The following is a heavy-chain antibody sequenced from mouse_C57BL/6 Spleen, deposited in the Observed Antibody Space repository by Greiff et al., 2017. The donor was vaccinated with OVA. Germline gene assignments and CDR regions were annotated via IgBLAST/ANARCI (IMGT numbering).Heavy chain of an antibody. CDR1: GYTFTSYW. J-gene: IGHJ2*01. V-gene: IGHV1-61*01. D-gene: IGHD1-1*01. CDR3: ARAYYGSLFDY. CDR2: IYPSDSET. Sequence: QVQLQQPGAELVRPGSSVKLSCKASGYTFTSYWMDWVKQRPGQGLEWIGNIYPSDSETPYNQKFKDKATLTVDKSSSTAYMQLSSLTSEDSAVYYCARAYYGSLFDYWGQGTTLTVSS.